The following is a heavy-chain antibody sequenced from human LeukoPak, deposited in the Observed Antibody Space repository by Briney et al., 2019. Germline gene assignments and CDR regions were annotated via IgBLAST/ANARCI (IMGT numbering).Heavy chain of an antibody. CDR2: VSASGGDT. CDR3: AKDAAGPEY. CDR1: GLTFSRYS. V-gene: IGHV3-23*01. J-gene: IGHJ4*02. Sequence: GGSLRLSCVVSGLTFSRYSMSWVRQAPGKGLEWVSGVSASGGDTWYPDSVKGRFTISRDNSKNTLFLQMNSLRVEDTAIYYCAKDAAGPEYWGQGTRITVSS. D-gene: IGHD6-13*01.